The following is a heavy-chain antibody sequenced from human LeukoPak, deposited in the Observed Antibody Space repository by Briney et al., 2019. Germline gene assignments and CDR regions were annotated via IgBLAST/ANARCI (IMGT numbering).Heavy chain of an antibody. CDR3: ARECGDGYDYYYYYMDV. D-gene: IGHD5-24*01. Sequence: SETLSLTCTVSGGSISSGSYYWSWIRQPAGKGLEWIGRIYTSGSTNYNPSLKSRVTISVDTSKNQFSLKLSSVTAADTAVYYCARECGDGYDYYYYYMDVWGKGTTVTISS. CDR2: IYTSGST. J-gene: IGHJ6*03. CDR1: GGSISSGSYY. V-gene: IGHV4-61*02.